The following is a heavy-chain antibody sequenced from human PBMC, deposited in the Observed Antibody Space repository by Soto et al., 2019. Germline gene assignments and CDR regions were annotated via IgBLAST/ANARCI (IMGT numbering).Heavy chain of an antibody. J-gene: IGHJ6*02. Sequence: QVQLVESGGGVVQPGRSLRLSCAASGFTFSSYGMHWVRQAPGKGLEWVAVISYDGSNKYYADSVKGRFTISRDNSKNTLYLQITSLRAEDTAGYYCAKDYIDSRGYYLYYYGMDVWGQGTTVTVSS. CDR2: ISYDGSNK. CDR1: GFTFSSYG. CDR3: AKDYIDSRGYYLYYYGMDV. V-gene: IGHV3-30*18. D-gene: IGHD3-22*01.